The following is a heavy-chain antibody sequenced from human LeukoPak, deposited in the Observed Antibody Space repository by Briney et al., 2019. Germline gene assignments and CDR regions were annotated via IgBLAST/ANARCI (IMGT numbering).Heavy chain of an antibody. CDR1: GFTVSSNY. Sequence: GGSLRLSCAASGFTVSSNYMSWVRQAPGKGLVWVSRINSDGSSTSYADSVKGRFTISRDNAKNTLYLQMNSLRAEDTAVYYCARDYCSSTSCELDYWGRGTLVTVSS. D-gene: IGHD2-2*01. CDR2: INSDGSST. V-gene: IGHV3-74*01. J-gene: IGHJ4*02. CDR3: ARDYCSSTSCELDY.